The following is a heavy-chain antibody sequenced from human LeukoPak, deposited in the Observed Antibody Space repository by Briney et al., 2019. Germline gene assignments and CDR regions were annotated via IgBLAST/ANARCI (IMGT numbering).Heavy chain of an antibody. V-gene: IGHV3-33*01. Sequence: GGSLRLSCAASGFTFSSYGMHWVRQAPGKGLEWVAVIWYDGSNKYYADSVKGRFTISRDNSKNTLYLQMNSLRAEDTAVYYCARVPGVVAATHYYYGMDVWGQGTTVTVSS. D-gene: IGHD2-15*01. CDR3: ARVPGVVAATHYYYGMDV. CDR1: GFTFSSYG. J-gene: IGHJ6*02. CDR2: IWYDGSNK.